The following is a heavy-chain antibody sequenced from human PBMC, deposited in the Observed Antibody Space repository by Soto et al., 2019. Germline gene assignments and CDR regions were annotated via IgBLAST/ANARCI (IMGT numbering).Heavy chain of an antibody. V-gene: IGHV1-8*01. CDR3: ARGDSTVSGYYYYYYMHV. Sequence: ASVKVSCKASGYTFTSYDINWVRQATGQGLEWMGWMNPNSGNTGYAQKFQGRVTMTRNTSISTAYMELSSLRSEDTAVYYCARGDSTVSGYYYYYYMHVWGKGTTVTVSS. J-gene: IGHJ6*03. CDR2: MNPNSGNT. D-gene: IGHD4-17*01. CDR1: GYTFTSYD.